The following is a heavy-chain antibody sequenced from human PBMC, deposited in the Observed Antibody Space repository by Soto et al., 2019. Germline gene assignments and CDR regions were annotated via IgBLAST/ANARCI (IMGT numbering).Heavy chain of an antibody. CDR1: GVSISSGGDY. Sequence: QVQLQESGPGLVKPSQTLSLTCTVSGVSISSGGDYWSWIRQNPGQGLEWIGHMYYSGRTFYNPSLRSRVIMSVDTSKHRFCLNLRSVTAADTAVYYFARKVDYGDYDLGAFDVWGQGTMVAVSS. V-gene: IGHV4-31*03. CDR2: MYYSGRT. CDR3: ARKVDYGDYDLGAFDV. J-gene: IGHJ3*01. D-gene: IGHD4-17*01.